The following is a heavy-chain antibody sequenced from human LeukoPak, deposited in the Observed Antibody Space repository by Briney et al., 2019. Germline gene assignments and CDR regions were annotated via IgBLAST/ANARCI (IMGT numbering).Heavy chain of an antibody. J-gene: IGHJ5*02. D-gene: IGHD1-26*01. CDR1: GGSISSYY. CDR3: ARGLVGAHFDP. Sequence: SETLSLTCTVSGGSISSYYWSWIRQPPGKGLEWIGYIYYSGSTNYNPSRKSRVNISVDTSKNQFSLKLSSVTGADTAVYYCARGLVGAHFDPWGQGTLVTVSS. V-gene: IGHV4-59*01. CDR2: IYYSGST.